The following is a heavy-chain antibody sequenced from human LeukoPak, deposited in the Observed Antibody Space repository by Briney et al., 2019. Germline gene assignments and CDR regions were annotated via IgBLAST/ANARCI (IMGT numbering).Heavy chain of an antibody. Sequence: GGSLRLSCATSGFTFSSYAMSWVRQAPGKGLEWVSAISGSGGSTYYADSVKGRFTISRDNSKNPLYLQMNSLRAEDTAVYYCAKGALLLWFGEIRSDYWGQGTLVTVSS. J-gene: IGHJ4*02. V-gene: IGHV3-23*01. CDR2: ISGSGGST. D-gene: IGHD3-10*01. CDR3: AKGALLLWFGEIRSDY. CDR1: GFTFSSYA.